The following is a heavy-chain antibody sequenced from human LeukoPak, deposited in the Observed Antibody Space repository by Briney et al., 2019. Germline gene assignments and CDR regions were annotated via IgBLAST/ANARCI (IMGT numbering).Heavy chain of an antibody. CDR1: GFTFSNAW. V-gene: IGHV4-59*01. D-gene: IGHD2-2*01. Sequence: GSLRLSCAASGFTFSNAWMIWIRQPPGKGLEWIGSIYYSGSTYYNPSLKSRVTISVDTSKNQISLKVRSVTAADTAVYYCARTTEDCSSTSCYQYWFDPWGQGTLVTVSS. CDR2: IYYSGST. J-gene: IGHJ5*02. CDR3: ARTTEDCSSTSCYQYWFDP.